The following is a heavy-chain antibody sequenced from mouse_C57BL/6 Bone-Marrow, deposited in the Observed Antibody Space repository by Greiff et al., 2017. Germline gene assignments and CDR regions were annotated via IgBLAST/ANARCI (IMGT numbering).Heavy chain of an antibody. CDR1: GYAFTNYL. Sequence: VQLQESGAELVRPGTSVKVSCKASGYAFTNYLIEWVKQRPGQGLEWIGVINPGSGGTNYNEKFKGKATLTADKSSSTAYMQLSSLTSEDSAVYFCARSRQLRRYVMDNWGEEASDSASS. D-gene: IGHD3-2*02. CDR3: ARSRQLRRYVMDN. J-gene: IGHJ4*01. V-gene: IGHV1-54*01. CDR2: INPGSGGT.